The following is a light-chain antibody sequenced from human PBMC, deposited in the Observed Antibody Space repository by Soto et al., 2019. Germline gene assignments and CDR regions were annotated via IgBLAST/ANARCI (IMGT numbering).Light chain of an antibody. CDR2: ANS. J-gene: IGLJ1*01. Sequence: QSVLTQPPSVSGAPGQRVTISCTGSSSNIGAGFDVHWYQQLPGTAPKLLIQANSNRPSGVPDRFSGSKSGTSASLAITGLQAEDEADYYCQSYDSSLSGYVFGTGTQLTVL. CDR3: QSYDSSLSGYV. V-gene: IGLV1-40*01. CDR1: SSNIGAGFD.